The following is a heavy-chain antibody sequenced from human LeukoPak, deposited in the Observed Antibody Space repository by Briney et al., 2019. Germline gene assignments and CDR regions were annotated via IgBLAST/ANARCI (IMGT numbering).Heavy chain of an antibody. D-gene: IGHD3-22*01. V-gene: IGHV3-23*01. CDR1: GFTFSSYA. J-gene: IGHJ4*02. Sequence: GGSLRLSCAASGFTFSSYAMSWVRQAPGMGLAWVSAISGSGSSTYYADSVKGRFTISRDTSKNTLYLQMNSLRAEDTAVYYCARGRYYDNSVYYYFDYWGQGTLVTVSS. CDR3: ARGRYYDNSVYYYFDY. CDR2: ISGSGSST.